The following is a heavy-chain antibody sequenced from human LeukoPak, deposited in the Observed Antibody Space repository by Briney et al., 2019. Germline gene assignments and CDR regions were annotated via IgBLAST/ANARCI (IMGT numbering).Heavy chain of an antibody. V-gene: IGHV3-33*01. CDR3: ARGGSYFFHFDY. CDR1: GFTFSSYG. CDR2: IWYDGSNK. J-gene: IGHJ4*02. Sequence: GGSLRLSCAASGFTFSSYGMHWVRQAPGKGPEWVAVIWYDGSNKYYADSVKGRFTISRDNSKNTLYLQMNSLRAEDTAVYYCARGGSYFFHFDYWGQGTLVTVSS. D-gene: IGHD1-26*01.